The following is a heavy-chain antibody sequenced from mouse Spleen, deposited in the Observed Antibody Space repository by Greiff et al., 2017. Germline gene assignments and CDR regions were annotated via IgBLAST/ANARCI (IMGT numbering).Heavy chain of an antibody. D-gene: IGHD1-1*01. CDR2: INYDGSST. CDR1: GFTFSDYY. J-gene: IGHJ4*01. CDR3: ARAYYGSSFYAMDY. Sequence: DVMLVESEGGLVQPGSSMKLSCTASGFTFSDYYMAWVRQVPEKGLEWVANINYDGSSTYYLDSLKSRFIISRDNAKNILYLQMSSLKSEDTATYYCARAYYGSSFYAMDYWGQGTSVTVSS. V-gene: IGHV5-16*01.